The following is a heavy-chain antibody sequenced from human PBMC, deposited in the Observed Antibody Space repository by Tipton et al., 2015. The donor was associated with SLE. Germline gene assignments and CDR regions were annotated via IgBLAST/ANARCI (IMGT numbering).Heavy chain of an antibody. CDR3: ARDYGGNSGWFDP. V-gene: IGHV1-8*01. D-gene: IGHD4-23*01. J-gene: IGHJ5*02. Sequence: QLVQSGAEVKGPGASVKVSCKAFGYTFTNYDMNWVRQATGQGLEWMGWMSPNSGNTGFAQKFQGRITMTRDTSISTAYMELSSLRSDDTAVYYCARDYGGNSGWFDPWGQGTLVTVSS. CDR2: MSPNSGNT. CDR1: GYTFTNYD.